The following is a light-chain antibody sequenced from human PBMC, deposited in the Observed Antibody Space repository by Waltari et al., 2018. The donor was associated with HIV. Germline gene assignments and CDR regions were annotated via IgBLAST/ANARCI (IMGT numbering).Light chain of an antibody. J-gene: IGKJ3*01. V-gene: IGKV3-20*01. Sequence: EIVLTQSPGTLSLSPGEGATLSCRASQSVSRKYFAWYQQKPGQAPRLLIYGASSRATGIPDRFSGSGSGTDFTLTISRLEPEDFAVYYCQQYGTSPTTFGPGTKVDIK. CDR2: GAS. CDR1: QSVSRKY. CDR3: QQYGTSPTT.